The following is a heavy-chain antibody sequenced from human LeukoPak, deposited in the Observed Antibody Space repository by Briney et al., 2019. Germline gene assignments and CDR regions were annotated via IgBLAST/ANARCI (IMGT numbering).Heavy chain of an antibody. V-gene: IGHV4-61*01. CDR3: ARLVLDKWLVPVTTPPEVV. CDR1: GGSISSGSYY. Sequence: SQTLSLTCTVSGGSISSGSYYWNWIRQPPGKGLEWIGFIYYSGSTNYNPSLKSRVTISIDTSKNQFSLRLSSVTAADTAVYYCARLVLDKWLVPVTTPPEVVWGQGTLVTVSS. D-gene: IGHD6-19*01. J-gene: IGHJ4*02. CDR2: IYYSGST.